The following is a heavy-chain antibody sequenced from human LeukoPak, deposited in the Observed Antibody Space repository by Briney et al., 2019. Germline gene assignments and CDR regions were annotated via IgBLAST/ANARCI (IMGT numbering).Heavy chain of an antibody. CDR1: GGSFSGYY. V-gene: IGHV4-34*01. CDR2: INHSGST. D-gene: IGHD5-12*01. CDR3: ARGRRSLYSGYGEDYFDY. Sequence: EASETLSLTCAVYGGSFSGYYWSWIRQPPGKGLEWIGEINHSGSTNYNPSLKSRVTISVDTSKNQFSLKLSSVTAADTAVYYCARGRRSLYSGYGEDYFDYWGQGTLVTVSS. J-gene: IGHJ4*02.